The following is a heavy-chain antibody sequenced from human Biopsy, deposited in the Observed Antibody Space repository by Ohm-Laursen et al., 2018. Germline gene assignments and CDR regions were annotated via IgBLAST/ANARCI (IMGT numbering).Heavy chain of an antibody. V-gene: IGHV3-23*01. Sequence: SLRLSCPASGFTFSSYGMSWVRQAPGKGLEWVSVLSGSGGTTYYADSVKGRFTISRDNSKNTLYLQMNSLTAEDTAVYYCAKTFHGSSFLYDYWGQGTLVTVSS. CDR1: GFTFSSYG. D-gene: IGHD2-15*01. J-gene: IGHJ4*02. CDR3: AKTFHGSSFLYDY. CDR2: LSGSGGTT.